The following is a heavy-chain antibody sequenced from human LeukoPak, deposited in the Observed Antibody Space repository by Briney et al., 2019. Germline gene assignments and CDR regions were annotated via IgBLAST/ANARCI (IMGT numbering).Heavy chain of an antibody. V-gene: IGHV3-23*01. D-gene: IGHD6-6*01. Sequence: GGSLRLSCAASGFTFSSYAMSWVRQAPGKGLEWVSAISGSGGSTYYADSVKGRFTISRDNSKNTLYLQMNSLRAEDTAVYYCAKYSLAASWRAGQFDYWGQGTLVTVSS. CDR1: GFTFSSYA. CDR3: AKYSLAASWRAGQFDY. CDR2: ISGSGGST. J-gene: IGHJ4*02.